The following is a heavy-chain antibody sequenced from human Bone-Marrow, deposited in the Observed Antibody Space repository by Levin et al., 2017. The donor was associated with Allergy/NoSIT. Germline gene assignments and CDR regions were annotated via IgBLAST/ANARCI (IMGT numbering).Heavy chain of an antibody. J-gene: IGHJ3*02. CDR3: ARDLAGHDAFDI. Sequence: SETLSLTCTVSGVSISSGDYYWTWIRQNPGKGLEWIGYMHYSGTTHWNASLKSRITISVDTSKNQFSLKVSSVSAADTAVYYCARDLAGHDAFDIWGLGTMVTVSS. V-gene: IGHV4-31*03. CDR2: MHYSGTT. D-gene: IGHD6-25*01. CDR1: GVSISSGDYY.